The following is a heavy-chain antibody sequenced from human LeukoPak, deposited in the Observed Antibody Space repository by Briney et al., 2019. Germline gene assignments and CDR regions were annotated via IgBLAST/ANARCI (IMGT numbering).Heavy chain of an antibody. CDR3: ARNYVVLRYFDWLLPFGY. CDR2: INTNTGNP. CDR1: GYTFTSYA. J-gene: IGHJ4*02. Sequence: ASVKVSCKASGYTFTSYAMNWVRQAPGQGLEWMGWINTNTGNPTYAQGFTGRFVFSLDTSVSTAYLQISSLKAEDTAVYYCARNYVVLRYFDWLLPFGYWGQGTLVTVSS. D-gene: IGHD3-9*01. V-gene: IGHV7-4-1*02.